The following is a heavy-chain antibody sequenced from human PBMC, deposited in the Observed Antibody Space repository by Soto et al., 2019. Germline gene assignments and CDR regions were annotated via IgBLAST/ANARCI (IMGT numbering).Heavy chain of an antibody. CDR1: GFTFSTSP. CDR3: ARDPFNGWYVKLFDE. V-gene: IGHV3-48*02. CDR2: IGGRTSTI. J-gene: IGHJ4*02. Sequence: VQLVESGGGLVQPGGSLRLSCAASGFTFSTSPMHWVRQAPGKGLEWVSYIGGRTSTIYYSDSVKGRFTISRDNSRNTLYLQMNSLRDDDTALYYCARDPFNGWYVKLFDEWGQGTLVTVSS. D-gene: IGHD6-19*01.